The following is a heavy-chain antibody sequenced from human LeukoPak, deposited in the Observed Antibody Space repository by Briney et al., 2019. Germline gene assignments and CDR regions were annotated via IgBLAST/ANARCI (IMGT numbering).Heavy chain of an antibody. J-gene: IGHJ6*03. Sequence: PSETLSLTCTVSGGSISSSSYYWGWIRQPPGKGLEWVGSIYYSGSTYYNPSLKSRVTISVDTSKNQFSLKLTSVTAADTAVYYCARPYYYYMDVWGKGTTVTVSS. V-gene: IGHV4-39*07. CDR2: IYYSGST. CDR1: GGSISSSSYY. CDR3: ARPYYYYMDV.